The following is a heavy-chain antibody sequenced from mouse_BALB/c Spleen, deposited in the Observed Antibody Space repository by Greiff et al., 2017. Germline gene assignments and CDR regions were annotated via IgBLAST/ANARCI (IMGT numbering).Heavy chain of an antibody. CDR2: ISYSGST. Sequence: EVKLEESGPSLVKPSQTLSLTCSVTGDSITSGYWNWIRKSPGNKLEYMGYISYSGSTYYNPSLKSRISITRDTSKKQYYLLLNSVTTEVTATYYCARASLEYVNYYYAMDYWGQGTSVTVSS. CDR1: GDSITSGY. D-gene: IGHD2-10*02. CDR3: ARASLEYVNYYYAMDY. J-gene: IGHJ4*01. V-gene: IGHV3-8*02.